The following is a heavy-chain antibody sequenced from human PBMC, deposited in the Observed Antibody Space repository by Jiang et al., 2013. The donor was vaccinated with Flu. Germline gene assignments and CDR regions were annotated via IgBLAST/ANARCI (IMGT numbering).Heavy chain of an antibody. CDR1: GFTFTASA. J-gene: IGHJ3*01. V-gene: IGHV1-58*02. D-gene: IGHD2-21*02. CDR2: IVVGGGST. CDR3: AAGRYCGGDCYAFDL. Sequence: QLVESGPEVKKPGTSVTVSCEASGFTFTASAMQWVRQARGQPLEWIGWIVVGGGSTNYAQKFQGRVTITRDLSTSITYMELSGLRSEDTAVYYCAAGRYCGGDCYAFDLWGHGTMVTVSS.